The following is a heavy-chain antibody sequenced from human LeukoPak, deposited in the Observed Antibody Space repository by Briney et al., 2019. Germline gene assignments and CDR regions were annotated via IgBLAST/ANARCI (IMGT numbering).Heavy chain of an antibody. CDR2: ISGSGGST. D-gene: IGHD6-13*01. Sequence: GGSLRLSCAASGFTFSSYAMSWVRQAPGKGLEWVSAISGSGGSTYYADSVKGRSTISRDNSKNTLYLQMNSLRPEDTAVYYCAKDESMAAAAYHFGYWGQGTLVTVSS. CDR3: AKDESMAAAAYHFGY. J-gene: IGHJ4*02. V-gene: IGHV3-23*01. CDR1: GFTFSSYA.